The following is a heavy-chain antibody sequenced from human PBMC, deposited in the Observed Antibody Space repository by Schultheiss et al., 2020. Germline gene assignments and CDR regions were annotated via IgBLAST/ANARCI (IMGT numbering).Heavy chain of an antibody. D-gene: IGHD5-12*01. Sequence: GSVKVSCKASGYTFTSYGISWVRQAPGQGLEWMGWISAYNGNTNYAQKLQGRVTMTTDTSTSTAYMELRSLRSDDTAVYYCARGALYSGYDGFDYWGQGTLVTVSS. CDR2: ISAYNGNT. V-gene: IGHV1-18*01. CDR1: GYTFTSYG. CDR3: ARGALYSGYDGFDY. J-gene: IGHJ4*02.